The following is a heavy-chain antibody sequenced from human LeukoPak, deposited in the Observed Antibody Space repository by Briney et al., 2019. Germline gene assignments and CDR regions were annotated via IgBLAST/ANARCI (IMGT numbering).Heavy chain of an antibody. CDR3: ARTPHYSSSSFDY. CDR1: GGSISSYY. V-gene: IGHV4-59*01. J-gene: IGHJ4*02. CDR2: IYYSGST. D-gene: IGHD6-6*01. Sequence: SETLSLTCTVSGGSISSYYWSWIRQPPGKGLEWIGYIYYSGSTNYNPCLKSRVTISVDTSKNQFSLKLSSVTAADTAVYYCARTPHYSSSSFDYWGQGTLVTVSS.